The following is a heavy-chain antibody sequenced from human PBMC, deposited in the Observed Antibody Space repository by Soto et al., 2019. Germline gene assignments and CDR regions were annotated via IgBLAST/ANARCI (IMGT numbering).Heavy chain of an antibody. CDR3: ARAGLAAGTFFDY. CDR2: MNPNSGNT. V-gene: IGHV1-8*01. D-gene: IGHD6-13*01. CDR1: GYTFTSYD. J-gene: IGHJ4*02. Sequence: ASVKVSCKASGYTFTSYDINWVRQATGQGLEWMGWMNPNSGNTGYAQKFQGRVTMTRNTSISTAYMELSGLRSEDTAVYYCARAGLAAGTFFDYWGQGTLVTVSS.